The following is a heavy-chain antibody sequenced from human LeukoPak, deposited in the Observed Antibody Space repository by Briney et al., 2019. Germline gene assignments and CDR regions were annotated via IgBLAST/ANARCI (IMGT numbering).Heavy chain of an antibody. Sequence: GRSLRLSCAASGFRFNNYAMNWVRQAPGKGLEWVAVILYDGGNKYYADSVKGRFTISRDNSKNTLYLQTNSLRAEDTAVYYCARDGDNHYDSSGFYMFYFDYWGQGTLVTVSS. J-gene: IGHJ4*02. D-gene: IGHD3-22*01. V-gene: IGHV3-30-3*01. CDR2: ILYDGGNK. CDR3: ARDGDNHYDSSGFYMFYFDY. CDR1: GFRFNNYA.